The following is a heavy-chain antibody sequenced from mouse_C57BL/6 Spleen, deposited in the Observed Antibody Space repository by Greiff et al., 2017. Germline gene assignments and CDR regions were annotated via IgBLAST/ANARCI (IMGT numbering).Heavy chain of an antibody. CDR3: ARVGGYYGSSYGYFDV. CDR2: IYPGSGST. Sequence: VQLQQPGAELVKPGASVKMSCKASGYTFTSYWITWVKQRPGQGLEWIGDIYPGSGSTNYNEKFKSKATLTVDTSSSTAYMQLSSLTSEDSAVYYCARVGGYYGSSYGYFDVWGTGTTVTVSS. V-gene: IGHV1-55*01. CDR1: GYTFTSYW. D-gene: IGHD1-1*01. J-gene: IGHJ1*03.